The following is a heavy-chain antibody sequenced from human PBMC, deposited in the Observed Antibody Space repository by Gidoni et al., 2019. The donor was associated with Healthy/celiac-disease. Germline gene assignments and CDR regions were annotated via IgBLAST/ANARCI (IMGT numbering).Heavy chain of an antibody. D-gene: IGHD3-16*01. CDR3: ARDGGLTQPWFDP. CDR2: IYTSGST. J-gene: IGHJ5*02. V-gene: IGHV4-61*02. Sequence: QVQLQESVPGLVKPSQTLSLTCTVSGGSISSGSYYWSWIRQPAGKGLEWIGRIYTSGSTNYNPSLKSRVTISVDTSKNQFSLKLSSVTAADTAVYYCARDGGLTQPWFDPWGQGTLVTVSS. CDR1: GGSISSGSYY.